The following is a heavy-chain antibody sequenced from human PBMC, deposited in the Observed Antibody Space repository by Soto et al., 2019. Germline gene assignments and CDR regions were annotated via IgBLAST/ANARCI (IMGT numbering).Heavy chain of an antibody. CDR2: VMPTVGAG. J-gene: IGHJ6*02. CDR3: AASRGFYEAMDA. Sequence: QVQLVQSGAEVKKPGSSVKVSCTASGGAFRNYAVSWVRQAPGQGLEWMGAVMPTVGAGVYAQKFQGRLTIFADESTNTAFLNVSSLTFEDAAIYYCAASRGFYEAMDAWGQGTTLTVSS. CDR1: GGAFRNYA. D-gene: IGHD3-22*01. V-gene: IGHV1-69*01.